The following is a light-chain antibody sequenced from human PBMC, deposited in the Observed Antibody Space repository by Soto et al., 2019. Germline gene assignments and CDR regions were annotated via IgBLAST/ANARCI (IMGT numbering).Light chain of an antibody. Sequence: DIQMNQSPSTLSASVGDRVTITCRASQSISNWLARYQQKPGKAPKLLICDASSLETGVPSRFSGSGSGTEFTLTISSLQPDDFATYYCQQYNSYLWTFGQGTMV. CDR2: DAS. J-gene: IGKJ1*01. V-gene: IGKV1-5*01. CDR1: QSISNW. CDR3: QQYNSYLWT.